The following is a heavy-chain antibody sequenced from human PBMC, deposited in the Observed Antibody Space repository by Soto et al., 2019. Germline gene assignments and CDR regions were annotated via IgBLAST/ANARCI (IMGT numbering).Heavy chain of an antibody. V-gene: IGHV1-69*13. CDR1: GCTFSRHA. Sequence: ASVKVSCKASGCTFSRHAISWVRQAPGQGLEWMGGIIPFFKATNYAQKFQGRVTITADDSTSTAYMDLYRLRSDDTAVYYCARDVSLNYYDGSFSYYAMDVWGRGTKVNVSS. D-gene: IGHD3-22*01. CDR3: ARDVSLNYYDGSFSYYAMDV. CDR2: IIPFFKAT. J-gene: IGHJ6*02.